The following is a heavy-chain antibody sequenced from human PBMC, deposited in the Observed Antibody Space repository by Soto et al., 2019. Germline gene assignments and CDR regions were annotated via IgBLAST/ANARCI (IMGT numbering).Heavy chain of an antibody. J-gene: IGHJ5*02. Sequence: QVQLVQSGAEVKKPGASVKVSCKASGYTFSTYGFSWVRQAPGQGLEWMGWIGADNGDTNYAQNFQGRVTMTTDTSPTTSYMKLRSLTSDDTAVYFCARDWKGAEGFDPWGQGTLVTVSS. CDR3: ARDWKGAEGFDP. D-gene: IGHD1-1*01. CDR1: GYTFSTYG. CDR2: IGADNGDT. V-gene: IGHV1-18*01.